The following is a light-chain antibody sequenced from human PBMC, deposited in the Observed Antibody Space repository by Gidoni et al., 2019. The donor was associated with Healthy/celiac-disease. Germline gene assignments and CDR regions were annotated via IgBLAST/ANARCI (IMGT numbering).Light chain of an antibody. CDR3: QQYGSSPYT. CDR1: QSVSSSY. CDR2: GAS. V-gene: IGKV3-20*01. J-gene: IGKJ2*01. Sequence: EILLTHSPGTLSLSPGERATLSCRASQSVSSSYLAWYQQKPGQAPRLLIYGASSRDTGIPDRFSGSGSGTDFTLTISRLEPEDVAVYYCQQYGSSPYTFGQGTKLEIK.